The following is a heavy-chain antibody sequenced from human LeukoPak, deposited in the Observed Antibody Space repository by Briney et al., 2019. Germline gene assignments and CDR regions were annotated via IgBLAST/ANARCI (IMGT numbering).Heavy chain of an antibody. CDR1: GFTFSSYI. CDR2: ISSSTSYI. V-gene: IGHV3-21*01. D-gene: IGHD6-13*01. J-gene: IGHJ4*02. Sequence: PGGSLRLSCVASGFTFSSYIMNWVRPAPGKGLEWVSSISSSTSYIYYANSEKRPFTNPRDNAKKSLYLHMNSLRGEDTEGYYYARAAGQLVKNWGQGTLVTVSS. CDR3: ARAAGQLVKN.